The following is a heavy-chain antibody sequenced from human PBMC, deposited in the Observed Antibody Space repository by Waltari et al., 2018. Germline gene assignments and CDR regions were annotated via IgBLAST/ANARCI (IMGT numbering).Heavy chain of an antibody. CDR3: ARQGYGGNGEASFAFDI. CDR2: IYPGDSDT. Sequence: EVQLLESGGGLVQPGGSLRLSCAASGFTFSSYAMSWVRQAPGKGLEWMGIIYPGDSDTRYSPSFQGQVTISADKSISTAYLQWSSLKASDTAMYYCARQGYGGNGEASFAFDIWGQGTMVTVSS. J-gene: IGHJ3*02. V-gene: IGHV5-51*01. D-gene: IGHD5-12*01. CDR1: GFTFSSYA.